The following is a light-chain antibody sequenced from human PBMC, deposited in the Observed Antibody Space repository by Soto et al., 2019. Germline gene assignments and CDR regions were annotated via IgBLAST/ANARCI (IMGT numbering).Light chain of an antibody. CDR2: GAS. V-gene: IGKV3-15*01. J-gene: IGKJ1*01. Sequence: EILMTQSPATLSVSPGERATLSCRASQSVTSDLAWYHQKPGQPPRLLIYGASTRDTGIPARFSGSGSGTEFTLTINRLQSEDFAVYYCQQYNNWPRTFGQGTKVDIK. CDR1: QSVTSD. CDR3: QQYNNWPRT.